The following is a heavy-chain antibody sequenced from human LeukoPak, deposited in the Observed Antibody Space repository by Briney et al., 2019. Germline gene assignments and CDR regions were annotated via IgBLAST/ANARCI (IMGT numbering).Heavy chain of an antibody. CDR2: IIPIFGTA. J-gene: IGHJ4*02. Sequence: SVKVSCKASGGTFSSYAISWVRQAPGQGLEWMGGIIPIFGTANYAQKFQGRVTITADESTSTAYMELSSLRSEDTAVYYCARAAPYCSSTSRHPFDYWGQGTLVTVSS. V-gene: IGHV1-69*13. D-gene: IGHD2-2*01. CDR1: GGTFSSYA. CDR3: ARAAPYCSSTSRHPFDY.